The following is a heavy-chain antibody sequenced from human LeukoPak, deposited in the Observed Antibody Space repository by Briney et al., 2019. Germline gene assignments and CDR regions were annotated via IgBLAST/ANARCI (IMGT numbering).Heavy chain of an antibody. Sequence: PSETLSLTCAVYGGSFSTYYWGWIRQPPGRGLEWIGSLSYSGTTYYNPSLKSRVTISVDTSNNQFSLKLSSVTAADTAVYYCARQGWWFDPWGQGTLVTVSS. J-gene: IGHJ5*02. CDR1: GGSFSTYY. CDR3: ARQGWWFDP. D-gene: IGHD2-15*01. V-gene: IGHV4-39*01. CDR2: LSYSGTT.